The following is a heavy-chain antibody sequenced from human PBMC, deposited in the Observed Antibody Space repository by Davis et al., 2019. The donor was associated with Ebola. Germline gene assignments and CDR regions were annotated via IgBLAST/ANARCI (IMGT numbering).Heavy chain of an antibody. V-gene: IGHV3-23*01. CDR1: GFSFNNFG. CDR3: AKEMEVTKPYDH. CDR2: VSRKGDS. J-gene: IGHJ4*02. Sequence: GESLKISCAASGFSFNNFGISWVRQAQGKGLEWVAAVSRKGDSYYADSVRGRFTVSRDTSKDMLLLQMDSLRDEDTAVYYCAKEMEVTKPYDHWGQGTPVTVSS. D-gene: IGHD2-21*02.